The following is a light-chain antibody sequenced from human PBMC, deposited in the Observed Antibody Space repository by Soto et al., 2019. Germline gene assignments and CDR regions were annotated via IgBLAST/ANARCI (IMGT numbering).Light chain of an antibody. CDR2: DAS. J-gene: IGKJ2*01. Sequence: DIQMTQSPSTLSASVGDRVTINCRASQTISSWLAWYQQKPGKAPDLLIYDASSLQDGVPSRFSGRGSGTEFTLTISILQPDDFATYFCQQYITFPYTFGQGTK. V-gene: IGKV1-5*01. CDR1: QTISSW. CDR3: QQYITFPYT.